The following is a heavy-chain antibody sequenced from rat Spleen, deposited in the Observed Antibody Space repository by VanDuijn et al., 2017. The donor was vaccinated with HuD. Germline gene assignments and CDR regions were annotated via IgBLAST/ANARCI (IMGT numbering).Heavy chain of an antibody. Sequence: QVQLQQSGAELAKPGSSVKISCKASGYTFTSYYISWIKQTTGQGLEYIGYINPGSEGTNYNEKFKGKATLTVDKSSSTACIPLSSLTPDDSAVYYGARQDYSPFAYWGQGTLVTVSS. J-gene: IGHJ3*01. D-gene: IGHD1-1*01. CDR1: GYTFTSYY. CDR3: ARQDYSPFAY. V-gene: IGHV1-43*01. CDR2: INPGSEGT.